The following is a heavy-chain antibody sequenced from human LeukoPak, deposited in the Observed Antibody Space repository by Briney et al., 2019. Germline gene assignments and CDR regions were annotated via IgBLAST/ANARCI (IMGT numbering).Heavy chain of an antibody. CDR2: IKNDGSDA. CDR1: GFTFSSYS. CDR3: ARPIVTTINSLDD. J-gene: IGHJ4*02. D-gene: IGHD5-12*01. Sequence: GGSLRLSCAASGFTFSSYSMNWVRQAPGKGLVWVSRIKNDGSDASYADSVKGRFTISRDNAKNTLYLQMNSLRAEDTAIYYCARPIVTTINSLDDWGQGTLVTVSS. V-gene: IGHV3-74*01.